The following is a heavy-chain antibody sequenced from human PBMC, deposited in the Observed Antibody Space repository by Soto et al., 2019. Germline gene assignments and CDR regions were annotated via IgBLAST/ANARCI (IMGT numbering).Heavy chain of an antibody. CDR2: ISYSGST. Sequence: QVQLQESGPGLVQPSQTLSLTCTVSGGSISSGGYYWSWIRQHPGTGLEWIGHISYSGSTYYNTSLEGRFTISVDTSGNQFSRIVNAVTAAGTAVYYCARGVVHWGQGTLVTVSS. CDR1: GGSISSGGYY. D-gene: IGHD2-15*01. J-gene: IGHJ4*01. V-gene: IGHV4-31*03. CDR3: ARGVVH.